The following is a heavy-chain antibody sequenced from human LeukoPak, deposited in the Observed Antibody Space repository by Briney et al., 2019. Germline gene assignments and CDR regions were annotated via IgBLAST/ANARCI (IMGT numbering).Heavy chain of an antibody. D-gene: IGHD2-15*01. J-gene: IGHJ4*02. Sequence: GESLKISCKGSGYSFTSYWIGWVRQMPGIGLEWMGIIHPRDSDTRYSPSFQGRVTISADKSISTAYLQWSSLKASDTAMYYCASGPLGYPMRYYFDYWGQGTLVTVSS. CDR1: GYSFTSYW. CDR3: ASGPLGYPMRYYFDY. V-gene: IGHV5-51*01. CDR2: IHPRDSDT.